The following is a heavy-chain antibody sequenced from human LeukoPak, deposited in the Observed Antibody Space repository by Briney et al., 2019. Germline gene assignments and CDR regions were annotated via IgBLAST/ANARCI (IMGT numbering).Heavy chain of an antibody. Sequence: GRSLKLSCTTSGFGFGDYAVNWVRQAPGKGLEWVSYISSSGSTIYYADSVKGRFTISRDNAKNSLYLQMNSLRAEDTAVYYCAELGITMIGGVWGKGTTVTISS. D-gene: IGHD3-10*02. V-gene: IGHV3-48*03. CDR1: GFGFGDYA. CDR3: AELGITMIGGV. J-gene: IGHJ6*04. CDR2: ISSSGSTI.